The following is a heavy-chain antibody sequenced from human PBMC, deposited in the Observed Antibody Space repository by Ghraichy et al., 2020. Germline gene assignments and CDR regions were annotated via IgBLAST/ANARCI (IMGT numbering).Heavy chain of an antibody. V-gene: IGHV3-15*07. J-gene: IGHJ1*01. Sequence: GGSLRLSCAASGFPFANAWMNWVRQAPGKGLEWVGRIRSNPDAGTTDYAATVKGRFTISRDDTKNTLYLQMNSLKIECTAVYCCATEVLLWFGDDYWGQGTLVTVSS. CDR3: ATEVLLWFGDDY. D-gene: IGHD3-10*01. CDR2: IRSNPDAGTT. CDR1: GFPFANAW.